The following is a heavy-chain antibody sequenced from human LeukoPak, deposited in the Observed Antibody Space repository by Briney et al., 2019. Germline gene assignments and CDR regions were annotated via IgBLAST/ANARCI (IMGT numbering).Heavy chain of an antibody. Sequence: GGSLRLSCAASGFTFNNYAMSWVRQAPGKGPEWVSAISGSDGDTQYTDSVKGRFTISRDNFKNTLYLQMNSLRAEDTAVYYCARGMATILDYWGQGTLVTVSS. D-gene: IGHD5-24*01. CDR3: ARGMATILDY. J-gene: IGHJ4*02. CDR1: GFTFNNYA. V-gene: IGHV3-23*01. CDR2: ISGSDGDT.